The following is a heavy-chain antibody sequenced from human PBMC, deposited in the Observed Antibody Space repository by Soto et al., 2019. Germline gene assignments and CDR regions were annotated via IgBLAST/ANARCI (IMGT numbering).Heavy chain of an antibody. Sequence: PGGSLRLSCAASGFTFSSYAMSWVRQAPGKGLEWVSAISGSGGSTYYADSVKGRFTISRDNSKNTLYLQMNSLRAEDTAVYYCAKDPGDSSGWYYYYGMDVWGQGTTVTVSS. CDR1: GFTFSSYA. D-gene: IGHD6-19*01. V-gene: IGHV3-23*01. J-gene: IGHJ6*02. CDR2: ISGSGGST. CDR3: AKDPGDSSGWYYYYGMDV.